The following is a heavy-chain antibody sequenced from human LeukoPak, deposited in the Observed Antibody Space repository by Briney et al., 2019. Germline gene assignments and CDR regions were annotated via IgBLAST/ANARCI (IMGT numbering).Heavy chain of an antibody. CDR1: GYSFSGHY. CDR3: ATDSRTSDAFDI. Sequence: ASVKVSCKASGYSFSGHYMHWVRQAPGQGPEWMGWISPNSGGTNYAQKFQGRVTMTGDTSISTAYMELSSLRSDDTAVYYCATDSRTSDAFDIWGQGTMVTVSS. D-gene: IGHD1-14*01. CDR2: ISPNSGGT. J-gene: IGHJ3*02. V-gene: IGHV1-2*02.